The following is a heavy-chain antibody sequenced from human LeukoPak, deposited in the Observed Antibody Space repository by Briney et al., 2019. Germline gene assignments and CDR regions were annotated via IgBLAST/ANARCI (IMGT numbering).Heavy chain of an antibody. CDR2: IYYSGST. V-gene: IGHV4-59*01. Sequence: SETLSLTCTVSGGSISSYYWSWIRQPPGKGLEWIGCIYYSGSTNYNPSLKSRVTISVDTSKNQFSLKLSSVTAADTAVYYCARVSSGSYSPFDYWGQGTLVTVSS. D-gene: IGHD1-26*01. J-gene: IGHJ4*02. CDR1: GGSISSYY. CDR3: ARVSSGSYSPFDY.